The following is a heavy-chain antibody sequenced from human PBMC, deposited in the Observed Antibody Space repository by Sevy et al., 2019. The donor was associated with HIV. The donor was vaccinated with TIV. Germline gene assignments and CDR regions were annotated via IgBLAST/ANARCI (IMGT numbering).Heavy chain of an antibody. CDR2: VSPHNADR. D-gene: IGHD6-19*01. CDR3: AKSRGSSGFLH. CDR1: GYTFNSYS. Sequence: VSVKVSCKTSGYTFNSYSITWVRQAPGQGLEWMGWVSPHNADRNVAQRFQGRVTLTTDTSTVTAYMELRSLRSDDTALYYCAKSRGSSGFLHWGPGTMVTVSS. V-gene: IGHV1-18*01. J-gene: IGHJ4*02.